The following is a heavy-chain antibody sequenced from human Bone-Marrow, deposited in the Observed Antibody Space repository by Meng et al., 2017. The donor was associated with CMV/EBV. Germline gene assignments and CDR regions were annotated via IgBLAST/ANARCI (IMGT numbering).Heavy chain of an antibody. CDR1: GFTFDDYG. CDR3: AKLGVPAAIPGWFDP. CDR2: INWNGGST. J-gene: IGHJ5*02. D-gene: IGHD2-2*02. Sequence: GESLKISCAASGFTFDDYGMSWVRQAPGKGLEWVSGINWNGGSTGYADSVKGRFTISRDNAKNSLYLQMNSLRAEDTALYYCAKLGVPAAIPGWFDPWGQGTLVTVSS. V-gene: IGHV3-20*04.